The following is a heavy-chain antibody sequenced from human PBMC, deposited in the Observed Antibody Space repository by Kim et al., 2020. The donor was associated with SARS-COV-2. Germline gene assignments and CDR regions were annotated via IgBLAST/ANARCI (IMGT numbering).Heavy chain of an antibody. CDR1: GFTFSSYG. CDR3: AKFCGGDCYSGYFDY. D-gene: IGHD2-21*01. V-gene: IGHV3-30*18. J-gene: IGHJ4*03. CDR2: ISYDGSNK. Sequence: GGSLRLSCAASGFTFSSYGMHWVRQAPGKGLEWVAVISYDGSNKYYADSVKGRFTISRDNSKNTLYLQMNSLRAEDTAVYYCAKFCGGDCYSGYFDYWG.